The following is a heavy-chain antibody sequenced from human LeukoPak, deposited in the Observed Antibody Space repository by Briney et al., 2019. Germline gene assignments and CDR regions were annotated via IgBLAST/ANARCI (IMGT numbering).Heavy chain of an antibody. CDR3: ARRYSGYGNAFDI. CDR1: GGSIGSYY. D-gene: IGHD5-12*01. J-gene: IGHJ3*02. CDR2: IYSSGST. V-gene: IGHV4-59*01. Sequence: PSETLSLTCTVSGGSIGSYYWSWIRQPPGKGLEWIGYIYSSGSTNYNPSLKSRVTISLDTSKNQFSLKLSFVTAADTAVYYCARRYSGYGNAFDIWGQGTMVTVSS.